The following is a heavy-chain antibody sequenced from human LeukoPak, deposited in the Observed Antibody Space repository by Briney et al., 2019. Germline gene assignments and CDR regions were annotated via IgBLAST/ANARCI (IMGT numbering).Heavy chain of an antibody. CDR3: ARELYYYGSGPDY. CDR2: INHSGST. Sequence: SETLSLTCAVYGGSFSGYYWSWIRQPPGKGLEWIGEINHSGSTNYNPSLKSRVTISVDTSKNQFSLKLSSVTAADTAVYYCARELYYYGSGPDYWGQGTLVTVSS. CDR1: GGSFSGYY. D-gene: IGHD3-10*01. J-gene: IGHJ4*02. V-gene: IGHV4-34*01.